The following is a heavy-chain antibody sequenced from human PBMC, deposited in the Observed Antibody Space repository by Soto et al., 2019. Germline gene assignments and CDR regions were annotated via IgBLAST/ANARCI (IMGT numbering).Heavy chain of an antibody. Sequence: SETLSLTCAVSGGSISSGDYSWNWIRQPPGKGLEWIGYIYYGGSTYYNPSLQSRVTMSVDRTRNQFSLKLNSVIAADTAVYYCAKERSSGWSFDYWGQGTLVTVSS. D-gene: IGHD6-19*01. CDR1: GGSISSGDYS. CDR3: AKERSSGWSFDY. V-gene: IGHV4-30-2*01. J-gene: IGHJ4*02. CDR2: IYYGGST.